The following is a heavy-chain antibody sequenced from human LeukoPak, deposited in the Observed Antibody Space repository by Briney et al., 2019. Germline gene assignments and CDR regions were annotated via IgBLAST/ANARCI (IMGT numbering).Heavy chain of an antibody. Sequence: PGGSLRLSCAASGFTFSSYAMHWVRQAPGKGLEWVAVISYDGGNKYYADSVKGRFTISRDNFKNTLYLQMNSLRAEDAAVYFCAKAPVTSCRGAYCYPFDSWGQGTLVTVSS. CDR3: AKAPVTSCRGAYCYPFDS. J-gene: IGHJ4*02. CDR2: ISYDGGNK. D-gene: IGHD2-21*01. V-gene: IGHV3-30*04. CDR1: GFTFSSYA.